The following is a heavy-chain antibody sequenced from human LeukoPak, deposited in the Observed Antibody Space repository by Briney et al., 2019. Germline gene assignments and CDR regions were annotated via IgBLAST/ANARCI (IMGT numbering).Heavy chain of an antibody. D-gene: IGHD3-22*01. CDR3: ARNYYDSSAYYYFDY. Sequence: GGSLRLPCAASGFTVSSSYMNWVRQAPGKGLEWVSLIYSGGGTYYADSVKGRFTISRDNSKNTLYLQMNSLRAEDTAVYYCARNYYDSSAYYYFDYWGQGTLVTVSS. CDR2: IYSGGGT. CDR1: GFTVSSSY. V-gene: IGHV3-66*01. J-gene: IGHJ4*02.